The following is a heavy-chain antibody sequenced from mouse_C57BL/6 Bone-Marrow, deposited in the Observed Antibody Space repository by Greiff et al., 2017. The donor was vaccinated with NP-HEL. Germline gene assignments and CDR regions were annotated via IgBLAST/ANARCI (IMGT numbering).Heavy chain of an antibody. CDR3: TTIYDGYYTWFAY. Sequence: EVHLVESGTVLARPGASVKMSCKTSGYTFTSYWLHWVKPRPGPGLEWIGALYPGNSDTSYNQKFKGKAKLTAVTSASTAYMELSSLTNEDSAVYYCTTIYDGYYTWFAYWGQGTLVTVSA. CDR1: GYTFTSYW. J-gene: IGHJ3*01. CDR2: LYPGNSDT. D-gene: IGHD2-3*01. V-gene: IGHV1-5*01.